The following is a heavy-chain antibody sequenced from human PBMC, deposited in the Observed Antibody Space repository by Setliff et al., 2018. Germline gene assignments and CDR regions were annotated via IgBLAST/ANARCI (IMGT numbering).Heavy chain of an antibody. CDR3: VREYDGNYDDAFDI. J-gene: IGHJ3*02. CDR2: IYHSGST. V-gene: IGHV4-38-2*02. D-gene: IGHD4-4*01. CDR1: GYSISSGYY. Sequence: LSLTCAVSGYSISSGYYWGWIRQPPGKGLEWIGSIYHSGSTYYNPSLKSRVTISVDTSKNQFSLKLSSVTAADTAMYYCVREYDGNYDDAFDIWGQGTMVTVSS.